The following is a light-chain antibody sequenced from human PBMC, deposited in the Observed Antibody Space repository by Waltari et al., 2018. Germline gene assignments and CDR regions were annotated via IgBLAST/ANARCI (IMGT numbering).Light chain of an antibody. V-gene: IGKV3-11*01. CDR3: QHRRNWQGT. CDR2: DAS. J-gene: IGKJ3*01. CDR1: QSVSNY. Sequence: EILFTQSPAILSSSPGERATLSCRANQSVSNYLAWYQQKPGQAPRLLISDASNRATGIPARFSGSGSGTDFTLTISSLEPEDFAVYYCQHRRNWQGTFGPGTKVDI.